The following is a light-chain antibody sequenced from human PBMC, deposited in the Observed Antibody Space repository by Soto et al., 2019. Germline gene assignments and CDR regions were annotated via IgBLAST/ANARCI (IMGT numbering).Light chain of an antibody. CDR3: QQYGSSPKT. Sequence: EVILTQSPATLSLSQEERATLSCRASQSVSSSYLAWYQQKPGQAPRLLIYGASSRATGIPDRFSGSGSGTDFTLTISRLEPEDFAVYYCQQYGSSPKTFGQGTKVDIK. V-gene: IGKV3-20*01. CDR2: GAS. J-gene: IGKJ1*01. CDR1: QSVSSSY.